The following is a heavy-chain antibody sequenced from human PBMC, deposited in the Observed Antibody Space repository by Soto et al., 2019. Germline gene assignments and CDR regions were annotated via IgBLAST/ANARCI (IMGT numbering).Heavy chain of an antibody. CDR1: GYTFTGHY. V-gene: IGHV1-2*02. CDR3: AREPMVRAAHGFDI. J-gene: IGHJ3*02. Sequence: ASVKVSCKASGYTFTGHYMHWVRQAPGQGLEWMGWINPNSVGTNYAQKFQGRVTMTRDTSISTAYMELSRLRSDDTAVYYCAREPMVRAAHGFDIWGQGXMVTV. CDR2: INPNSVGT. D-gene: IGHD3-10*01.